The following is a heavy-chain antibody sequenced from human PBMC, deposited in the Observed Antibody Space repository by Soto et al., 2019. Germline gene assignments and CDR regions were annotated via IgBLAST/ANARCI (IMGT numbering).Heavy chain of an antibody. CDR3: ARAINFDFWSDSESGYYFDY. CDR2: MSYSGTT. D-gene: IGHD3-3*01. J-gene: IGHJ4*02. Sequence: SETLSLTCTVSGGSVSSGIYYWSWIRHPPGKGLEWIAYMSYSGTTNYNPSLKSRVSISVDTSKNQFSLKLSSLTAADTAVYYCARAINFDFWSDSESGYYFDYWGQGTLVTVSS. CDR1: GGSVSSGIYY. V-gene: IGHV4-61*01.